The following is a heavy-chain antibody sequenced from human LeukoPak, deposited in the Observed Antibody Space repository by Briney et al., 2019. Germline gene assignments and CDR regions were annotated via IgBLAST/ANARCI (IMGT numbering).Heavy chain of an antibody. D-gene: IGHD3-3*01. CDR1: GGSISSYY. Sequence: PSETLSLTCTVSGGSISSYYWSWIRQPAGKGLEWIGRIYTSGSTNYNPSLKSRVTMSVDTPKNQFSLKLSSVTAADTAVYYCARDRITIFGVVIAHDYWGQGTLVTVSS. J-gene: IGHJ4*02. V-gene: IGHV4-4*07. CDR3: ARDRITIFGVVIAHDY. CDR2: IYTSGST.